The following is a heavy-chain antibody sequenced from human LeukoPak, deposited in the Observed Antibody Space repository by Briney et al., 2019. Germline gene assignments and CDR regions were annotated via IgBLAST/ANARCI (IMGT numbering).Heavy chain of an antibody. CDR2: INPNSGGT. Sequence: ASVKVSCKASGYTSTGYYMHWVRQAPGQGLEWMGWINPNSGGTNYAQKFQGRVTMTRDTSISTAYMELSRLTSDDTAVYYCAREYSSGLYNWFDPWGQGALVTVSS. CDR3: AREYSSGLYNWFDP. V-gene: IGHV1-2*02. CDR1: GYTSTGYY. D-gene: IGHD6-19*01. J-gene: IGHJ5*02.